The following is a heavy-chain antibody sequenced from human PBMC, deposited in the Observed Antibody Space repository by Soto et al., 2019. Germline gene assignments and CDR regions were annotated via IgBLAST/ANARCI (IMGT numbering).Heavy chain of an antibody. CDR2: IYYSGST. Sequence: PSETLSLTCTVSGGSISSYYWSWIRQPPWKGLEWIGYIYYSGSTNYNPSLKSRVTISVDTSKNQFSLKLSSVTAADTAVYYCARAGERNPNYYYYMDVWGKGTTVTVSS. CDR3: ARAGERNPNYYYYMDV. J-gene: IGHJ6*03. D-gene: IGHD3-16*01. V-gene: IGHV4-59*01. CDR1: GGSISSYY.